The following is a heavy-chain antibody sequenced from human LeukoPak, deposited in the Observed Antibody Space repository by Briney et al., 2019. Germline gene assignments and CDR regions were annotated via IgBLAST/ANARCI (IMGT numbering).Heavy chain of an antibody. CDR2: ISHSGST. CDR3: AKGLRSRESTY. V-gene: IGHV4-34*01. Sequence: PSETLSLTCAVYGGSFSVYYWSWIRQPPGTGLEWIGEISHSGSTNYNPSLKSRVTILVDTSKNQFSLKLSSVTAADTAVYYCAKGLRSRESTYWGQGTLVTVSS. D-gene: IGHD1-14*01. J-gene: IGHJ4*02. CDR1: GGSFSVYY.